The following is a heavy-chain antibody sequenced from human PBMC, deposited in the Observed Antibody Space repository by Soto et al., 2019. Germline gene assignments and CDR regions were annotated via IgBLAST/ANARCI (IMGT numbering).Heavy chain of an antibody. Sequence: GGSLRLSCAVSGFSFNDYAMSWVRQAPGKGLEWVSGISASAGSAFYVDSVKGRFTISRDNSKNTLYLQMNSLRAEDTAVYYCAKPIWSGGWPLYFDYWGQGTQVTVSS. V-gene: IGHV3-23*01. J-gene: IGHJ4*02. CDR3: AKPIWSGGWPLYFDY. CDR1: GFSFNDYA. CDR2: ISASAGSA. D-gene: IGHD3-3*01.